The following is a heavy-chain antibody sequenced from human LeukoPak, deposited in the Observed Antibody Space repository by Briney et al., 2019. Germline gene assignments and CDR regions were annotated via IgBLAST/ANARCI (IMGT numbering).Heavy chain of an antibody. Sequence: GASVKVSCKASGYIFTSYGTSWVRQAPGQGLEWMGWISPNSGGTNYAQKFQGRVTMTRDTSISTAYMELSRLRSDDTAVYYCARDGSGVVVPAAIGGWFDPWGQGTLVTVSS. CDR1: GYIFTSYG. J-gene: IGHJ5*02. D-gene: IGHD2-2*01. CDR2: ISPNSGGT. V-gene: IGHV1-2*02. CDR3: ARDGSGVVVPAAIGGWFDP.